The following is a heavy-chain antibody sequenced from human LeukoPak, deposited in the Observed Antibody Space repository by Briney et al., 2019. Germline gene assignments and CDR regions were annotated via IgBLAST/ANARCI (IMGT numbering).Heavy chain of an antibody. D-gene: IGHD2-2*01. CDR1: GFTFSNYG. J-gene: IGHJ4*02. V-gene: IGHV3-33*01. Sequence: PGRSLRLSCAASGFTFSNYGMHWVRQAPGKGLEWVAVIWYDGSNKYYADSVKGRFTISRDNSKNTLYLQMNSLRAEDTAVYYCASGSTSLEYFDYWGQGTLVTVSS. CDR3: ASGSTSLEYFDY. CDR2: IWYDGSNK.